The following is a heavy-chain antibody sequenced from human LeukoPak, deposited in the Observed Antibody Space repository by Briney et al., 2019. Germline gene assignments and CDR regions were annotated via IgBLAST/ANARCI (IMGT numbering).Heavy chain of an antibody. Sequence: GASLRLSCAASGFTFSSYAMSWVRQAPGKGLEWVSAISGSGGSTYYADSVKGRFTISRDNSKNTLYLQMNSLRAGDTAVYYCAKDGDYYDSSGYYYASFDYWGQGTLVTVSS. CDR2: ISGSGGST. J-gene: IGHJ4*02. V-gene: IGHV3-23*01. CDR1: GFTFSSYA. D-gene: IGHD3-22*01. CDR3: AKDGDYYDSSGYYYASFDY.